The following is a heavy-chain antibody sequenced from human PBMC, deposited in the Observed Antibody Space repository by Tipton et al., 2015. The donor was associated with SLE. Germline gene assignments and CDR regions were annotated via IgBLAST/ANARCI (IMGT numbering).Heavy chain of an antibody. J-gene: IGHJ4*02. V-gene: IGHV4-34*01. CDR1: GGSFSGYY. CDR3: ARPRGYCSGGSCPGYFDY. CDR2: INHSGST. Sequence: GLVKPSETLSLTCAVYGGSFSGYYWSWIRQPPGKGLEWIGEINHSGSTNYNPSLKSRVTISVDTSKNQFSLKLSSVTAADTAVYYCARPRGYCSGGSCPGYFDYWGQGTLVTVSS. D-gene: IGHD2-15*01.